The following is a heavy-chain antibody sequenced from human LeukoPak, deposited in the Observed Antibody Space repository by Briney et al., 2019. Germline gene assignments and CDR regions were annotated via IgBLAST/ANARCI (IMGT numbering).Heavy chain of an antibody. CDR1: GHTFTDYY. Sequence: ASVSVSCKGSGHTFTDYYVHWVRQAPGQGLEWMGWISPNSDDTNYAQKFQGRVTITRDTSITTAYRELSRLTSDDTAVYYCTRGKLELVDYWGQGTLVTVSS. J-gene: IGHJ4*02. CDR2: ISPNSDDT. CDR3: TRGKLELVDY. V-gene: IGHV1-2*02. D-gene: IGHD1-7*01.